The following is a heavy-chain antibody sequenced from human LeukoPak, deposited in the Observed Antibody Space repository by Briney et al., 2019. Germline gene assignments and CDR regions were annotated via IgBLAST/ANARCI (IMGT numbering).Heavy chain of an antibody. CDR1: GFTFSSYS. D-gene: IGHD1-14*01. CDR3: ARDWRPTTKYNWFDP. V-gene: IGHV3-21*01. CDR2: ISSSSSYI. J-gene: IGHJ5*02. Sequence: GGSLRLSCAASGFTFSSYSMNWVRQAPGKGLEWVSSISSSSSYIYYADSVKGRFTISRDNAKNSLYLQTNSLRAEDTAVYYCARDWRPTTKYNWFDPWGQGTLVTVSS.